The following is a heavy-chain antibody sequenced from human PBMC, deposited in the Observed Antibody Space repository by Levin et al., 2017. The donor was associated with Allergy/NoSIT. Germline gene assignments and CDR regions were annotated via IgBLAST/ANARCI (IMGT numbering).Heavy chain of an antibody. CDR1: GYTFTTYA. J-gene: IGHJ4*02. Sequence: ASVKVSCKASGYTFTTYAVNWVRQAPGQGLEWVGWINTNTGNPTYAQGFTGRFVFSLDTSVSTAYLQISSLKAEDTAVYYCARGRIAAAGLMQYRYYFDYWGQGTLVTVSS. D-gene: IGHD6-25*01. CDR2: INTNTGNP. V-gene: IGHV7-4-1*02. CDR3: ARGRIAAAGLMQYRYYFDY.